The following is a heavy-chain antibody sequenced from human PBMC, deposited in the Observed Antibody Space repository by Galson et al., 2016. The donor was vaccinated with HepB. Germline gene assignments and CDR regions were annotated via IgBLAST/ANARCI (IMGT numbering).Heavy chain of an antibody. V-gene: IGHV3-23*01. CDR1: GFTFSTYA. D-gene: IGHD2-21*02. CDR2: IVGRGVST. J-gene: IGHJ4*02. Sequence: SLRLSCAASGFTFSTYAMTWVRQAPGKGLEWVSVIVGRGVSTYYTDSVKGRFTISRDNSKNTLYLQMNSLRAEDTAVYFGAKDSGGDAYYFDHWCQGTMVTVSS. CDR3: AKDSGGDAYYFDH.